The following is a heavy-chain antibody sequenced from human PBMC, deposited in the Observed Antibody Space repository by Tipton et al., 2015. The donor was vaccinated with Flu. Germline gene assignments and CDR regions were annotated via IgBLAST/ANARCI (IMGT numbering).Heavy chain of an antibody. J-gene: IGHJ3*02. CDR3: ARDDPITMVRGSPFDI. Sequence: SLRLSCAASGFTVSSNYMSWVRQAPGKGLEWVSVIYSGGSTYYADSVKGRFTISRDNSKNTLYLQMNSLRAEDTAVYYCARDDPITMVRGSPFDIWGQGTMVTVPS. D-gene: IGHD3-10*01. CDR1: GFTVSSNY. CDR2: IYSGGST. V-gene: IGHV3-53*01.